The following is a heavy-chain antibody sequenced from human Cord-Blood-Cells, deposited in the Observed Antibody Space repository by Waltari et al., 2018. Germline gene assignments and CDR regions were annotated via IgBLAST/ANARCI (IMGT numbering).Heavy chain of an antibody. Sequence: QVQLVQSGAEVKKPGASVKVSCKASGYTFTGYHMHRVLQAPGQGLEWMGWINPNSGGTNYAQKFQGRVTMTRDTSISTAYMELSRLRSDDTAVYYCARDQGSSWDYFDYWGQGTLVTVSS. CDR3: ARDQGSSWDYFDY. CDR1: GYTFTGYH. J-gene: IGHJ4*02. CDR2: INPNSGGT. D-gene: IGHD6-13*01. V-gene: IGHV1-2*02.